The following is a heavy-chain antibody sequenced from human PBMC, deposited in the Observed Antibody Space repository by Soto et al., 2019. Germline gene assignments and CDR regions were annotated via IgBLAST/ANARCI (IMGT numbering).Heavy chain of an antibody. CDR2: INPSGGST. Sequence: ASVKVSCKASGYTFTSYYMHWVRQAPGQGLEWMGIINPSGGSTSYAQKFQGRVTMTRDTSTSTVYMELSSLRSEDTAVYYCARPRYESVTVGDYYYYMDGWGKGTTVPVSS. V-gene: IGHV1-46*03. CDR3: ARPRYESVTVGDYYYYMDG. CDR1: GYTFTSYY. J-gene: IGHJ6*03. D-gene: IGHD3-9*01.